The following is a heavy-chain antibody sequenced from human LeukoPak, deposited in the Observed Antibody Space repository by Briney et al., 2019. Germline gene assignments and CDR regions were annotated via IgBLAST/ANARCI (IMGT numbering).Heavy chain of an antibody. D-gene: IGHD6-19*01. V-gene: IGHV3-48*03. CDR1: GFTFSSYE. Sequence: GSLRLSCAASGFTFSSYEMNWVRQAPGTGVEGVSYISSSGSTIYYADSVKGRFTISRDNAKNSLYLQMNSLRAEDTAVYYCARDGSGWYVFDYWGQGTLVTVSS. CDR2: ISSSGSTI. J-gene: IGHJ4*02. CDR3: ARDGSGWYVFDY.